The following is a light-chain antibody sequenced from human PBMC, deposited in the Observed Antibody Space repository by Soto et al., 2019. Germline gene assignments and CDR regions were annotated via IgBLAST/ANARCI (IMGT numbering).Light chain of an antibody. V-gene: IGKV1-8*01. CDR1: QGISSY. Sequence: AIRMTQSPSSFSASTGDRVTITCRASQGISSYLAWYQQKPGKAPKLLIYAASTLQSGVPSRFSGSGSGTDFTLTSSCLQSEDFATYYGQQYYSYPGAFGPGTKVDIK. CDR3: QQYYSYPGA. J-gene: IGKJ3*01. CDR2: AAS.